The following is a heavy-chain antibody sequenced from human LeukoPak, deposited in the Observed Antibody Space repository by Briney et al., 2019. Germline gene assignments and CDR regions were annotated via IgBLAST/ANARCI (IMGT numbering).Heavy chain of an antibody. J-gene: IGHJ4*02. D-gene: IGHD3-22*01. CDR2: INHSGST. Sequence: PSETLSLTCAVYGGSFSGYYWSWIRQPPGKGLEWIGEINHSGSTNYNPSLKSRVTISVDPSKKQFSLKLSSVTAADTAVYYCARDLHYYDSSGALDYWGQGTLVTVSS. CDR3: ARDLHYYDSSGALDY. V-gene: IGHV4-34*01. CDR1: GGSFSGYY.